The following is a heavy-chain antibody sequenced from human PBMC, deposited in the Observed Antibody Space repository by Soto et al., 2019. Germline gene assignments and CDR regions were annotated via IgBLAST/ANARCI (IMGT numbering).Heavy chain of an antibody. CDR1: GRHIRSGGHS. V-gene: IGHV4-30-2*01. Sequence: PPESLSLACALSGRHIRSGGHSWTWIRQPPGKGLEWIGYIYHSGSTYYNPSLKSRVTISVDRSKNQFSLKLSSVTAADTAVYYCARRPPLARWGQGTLVTGSS. CDR2: IYHSGST. J-gene: IGHJ4*02. CDR3: ARRPPLAR.